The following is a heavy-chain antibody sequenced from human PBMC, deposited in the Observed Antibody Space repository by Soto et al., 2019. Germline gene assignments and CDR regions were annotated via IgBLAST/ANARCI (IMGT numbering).Heavy chain of an antibody. V-gene: IGHV2-70*11. CDR3: ARIPIGATDDYYHCYGMDV. CDR2: IDWDDDK. J-gene: IGHJ6*02. Sequence: SGPTLVNPTQTLTLTCTFSGFSLSTSGMCVSWIRQPPGKALEWLARIDWDDDKYYSTSLKTRLTISKDTSKNQVVLTMTNMDPVDTATYYCARIPIGATDDYYHCYGMDVWGQGTTVTVSS. CDR1: GFSLSTSGMC. D-gene: IGHD1-26*01.